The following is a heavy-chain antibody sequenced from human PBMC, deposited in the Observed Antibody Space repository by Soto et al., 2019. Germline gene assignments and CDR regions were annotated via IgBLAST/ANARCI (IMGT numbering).Heavy chain of an antibody. CDR1: GYTFTRYG. V-gene: IGHV1-18*01. J-gene: IGHJ6*02. CDR3: AMVDVYVTPSPQDV. D-gene: IGHD3-16*01. Sequence: QVQLVQSGAEVKNPGASVKVSCKASGYTFTRYGIGWARQAPGQGREWMGWINTYNGNRNYAQNVQGRVTLTTDTSTSTAYMELRSLRSNDTAIYYCAMVDVYVTPSPQDVWGQGTTVIVSS. CDR2: INTYNGNR.